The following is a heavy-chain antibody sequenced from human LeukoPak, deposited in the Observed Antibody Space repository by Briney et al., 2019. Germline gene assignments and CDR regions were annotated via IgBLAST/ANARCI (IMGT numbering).Heavy chain of an antibody. CDR2: ISGSGGST. CDR3: ARDRYYYYGMDV. CDR1: GFTFSSYV. J-gene: IGHJ6*02. V-gene: IGHV3-23*01. Sequence: PGGSLRLSCAASGFTFSSYVISWVRQAPGKGLEWVSGISGSGGSTYYADSVKGRFTISRDNSKNTLYLQMNSLRAEDTAVYYCARDRYYYYGMDVWGQGTTVTVSS.